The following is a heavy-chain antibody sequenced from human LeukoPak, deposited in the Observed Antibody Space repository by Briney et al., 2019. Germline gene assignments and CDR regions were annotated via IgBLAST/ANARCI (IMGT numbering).Heavy chain of an antibody. D-gene: IGHD3-22*01. Sequence: GGSLRLSCAASGFRFDTHDLIWVRQAPGKGVEGVAYISRTSTYIYYEDSVKGRFTISRDNAKNLVHLQMNSLRAEDTAVYFCARDSRKAGYYSEFWGQGTVVTVSS. CDR3: ARDSRKAGYYSEF. CDR1: GFRFDTHD. CDR2: ISRTSTYI. V-gene: IGHV3-21*01. J-gene: IGHJ4*02.